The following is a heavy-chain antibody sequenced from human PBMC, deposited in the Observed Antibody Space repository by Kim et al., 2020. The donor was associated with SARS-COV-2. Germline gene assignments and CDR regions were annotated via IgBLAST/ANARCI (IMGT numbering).Heavy chain of an antibody. V-gene: IGHV3-30*18. Sequence: GGSLRLSCAASGFTFSSYGMHWVRQAPGKGLEWVAVISYDGSNKYYVDSVKGRFTISRDNSKNTLYLQMNSLRAEDTAVYYCAKDLWFGELLGWFDPWGQGTLVTVSS. J-gene: IGHJ5*02. CDR2: ISYDGSNK. D-gene: IGHD3-10*01. CDR3: AKDLWFGELLGWFDP. CDR1: GFTFSSYG.